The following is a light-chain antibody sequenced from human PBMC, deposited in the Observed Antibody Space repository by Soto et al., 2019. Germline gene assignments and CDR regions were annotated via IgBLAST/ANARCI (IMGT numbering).Light chain of an antibody. Sequence: QAVVTQPPSASASLGASVTLTCTLSSSYSNYKVDWYQQRPGKGPRFVLRVGTGGIVGSKGDGIPDRFSVLGSGLNRYLTIKNIQEEDESDYHCGADHGSGSNFVLPAFGGGTKLTVL. V-gene: IGLV9-49*01. J-gene: IGLJ2*01. CDR2: VGTGGIVG. CDR1: SSYSNYK. CDR3: GADHGSGSNFVLPA.